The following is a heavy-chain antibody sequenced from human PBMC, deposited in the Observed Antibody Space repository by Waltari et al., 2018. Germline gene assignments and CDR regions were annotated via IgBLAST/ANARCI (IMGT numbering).Heavy chain of an antibody. J-gene: IGHJ5*02. V-gene: IGHV4-34*01. Sequence: QVQLQQWGAGLLKPSETLSLTCAVYGGSLTGYYWTWIRPPPGKGREWIGEINHSGSTNHKSSVKSRVTISVDTSRSQFSLKLTSVTAADTAVYYGVSVWSTRTWFGRLDRLDPWGQGTLVTVHS. CDR2: INHSGST. CDR3: VSVWSTRTWFGRLDRLDP. CDR1: GGSLTGYY. D-gene: IGHD3-10*01.